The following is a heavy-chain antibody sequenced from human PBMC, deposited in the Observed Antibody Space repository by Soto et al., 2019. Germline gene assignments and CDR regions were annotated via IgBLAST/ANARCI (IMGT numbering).Heavy chain of an antibody. CDR1: GFTFSSYA. J-gene: IGHJ5*02. CDR2: ISYDGSNK. Sequence: ESGGGVVQPGRSLRLSCAASGFTFSSYAMHWVRQAPGTGLEWVAVISYDGSNKYYADSVKGRFTISRDNSKNTLYLQMNSLRAEDTAVYYCARDHCTNGVCYSLPWFDPWGQGTLVTVSS. D-gene: IGHD2-8*01. V-gene: IGHV3-30-3*01. CDR3: ARDHCTNGVCYSLPWFDP.